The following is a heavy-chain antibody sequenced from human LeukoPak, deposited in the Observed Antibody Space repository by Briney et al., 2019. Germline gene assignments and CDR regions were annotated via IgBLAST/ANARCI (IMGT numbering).Heavy chain of an antibody. CDR2: VNDDGSAI. CDR1: AFTFNTYR. V-gene: IGHV3-7*01. J-gene: IGHJ4*02. Sequence: PGGSLRLSCTDSAFTFNTYRMTWVRQAPGKGLEWVASVNDDGSAIKHLDSVKGRFTISRDNAKRSLYLQMNSLRVEDTAVYYCFQSANFFNCGRGTLVTVSS. CDR3: FQSANFFN. D-gene: IGHD1-7*01.